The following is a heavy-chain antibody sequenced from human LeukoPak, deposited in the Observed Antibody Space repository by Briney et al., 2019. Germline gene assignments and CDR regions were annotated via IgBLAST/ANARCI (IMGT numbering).Heavy chain of an antibody. CDR3: VNGESFYGDYGFDY. CDR1: GFTFSSHG. Sequence: QPGGSLRLSCAASGFTFSSHGMNWVRQAPGKGLEWVSGISPSGGITYYTDSVKGRCTISRDNSKNTQSLQMNSLRVEDTAVFYCVNGESFYGDYGFDYWGQGTLVTVSS. J-gene: IGHJ4*02. D-gene: IGHD4-17*01. CDR2: ISPSGGIT. V-gene: IGHV3-23*01.